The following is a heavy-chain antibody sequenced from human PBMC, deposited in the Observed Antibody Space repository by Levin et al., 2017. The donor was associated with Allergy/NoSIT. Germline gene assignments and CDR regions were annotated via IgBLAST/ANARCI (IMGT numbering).Heavy chain of an antibody. J-gene: IGHJ3*02. CDR3: ATPVGRSSGWYAAFDI. Sequence: GGSLRLSCAASGFTFSSYGMHWVRQAPGKGLEWVAVISYDGSNKYYADSVKGRFTISRDNSKNTLYLQMNSLRAEDTAVYYCATPVGRSSGWYAAFDIWGQGTMVTVSS. CDR2: ISYDGSNK. V-gene: IGHV3-30*03. D-gene: IGHD6-19*01. CDR1: GFTFSSYG.